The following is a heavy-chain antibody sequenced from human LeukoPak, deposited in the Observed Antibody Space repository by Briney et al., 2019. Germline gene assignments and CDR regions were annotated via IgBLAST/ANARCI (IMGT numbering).Heavy chain of an antibody. CDR3: AREPWGDQGWFDS. CDR2: IIPILGIA. V-gene: IGHV1-69*04. Sequence: SVKVSCKASGGTFSSYAISWVRQAPGQGLEWMGRIIPILGIANYAQKFQGRVTITADKSTSTAYMELSSLRAEDTAVYYCAREPWGDQGWFDSWGQGTLVTVSS. J-gene: IGHJ5*01. D-gene: IGHD2-21*02. CDR1: GGTFSSYA.